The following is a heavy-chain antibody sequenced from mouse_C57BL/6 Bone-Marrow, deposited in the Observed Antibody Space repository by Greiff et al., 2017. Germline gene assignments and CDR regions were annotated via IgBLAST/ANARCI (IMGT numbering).Heavy chain of an antibody. CDR1: GFTFSSYG. Sequence: VQLQQSGGDLVKPGGSLKLSCAASGFTFSSYGMSWVRQTPDKRLEWVATISSGGSYTYYPDSVKGRFTISRDNAKNTLYLQMSSLKSEDTAMYYCARRGGRNFDVWGTGTTVTVSS. D-gene: IGHD3-3*01. CDR2: ISSGGSYT. CDR3: ARRGGRNFDV. V-gene: IGHV5-6*01. J-gene: IGHJ1*03.